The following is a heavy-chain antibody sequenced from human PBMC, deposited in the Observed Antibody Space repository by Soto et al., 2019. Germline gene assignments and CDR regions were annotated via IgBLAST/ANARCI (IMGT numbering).Heavy chain of an antibody. J-gene: IGHJ4*02. CDR2: LYSSGNT. CDR3: ARGPYSSGWYVVDY. Sequence: PXETLSLACTVSGPSISAYAWSWIRQPAGKGLEWIGRLYSSGNTNYNPSFKSRLTMSADTSKNQFSLKLSSVTAADTAVYYCARGPYSSGWYVVDYWGQGTLVNVSS. V-gene: IGHV4-4*07. CDR1: GPSISAYA. D-gene: IGHD6-19*01.